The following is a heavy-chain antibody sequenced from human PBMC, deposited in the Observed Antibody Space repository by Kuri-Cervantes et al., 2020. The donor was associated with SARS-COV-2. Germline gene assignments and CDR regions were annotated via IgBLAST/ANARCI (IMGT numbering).Heavy chain of an antibody. V-gene: IGHV1-69*05. J-gene: IGHJ3*02. CDR2: IIPIFGTA. CDR1: GGTFSSYA. Sequence: SVKVSCKASGGTFSSYAISWVRQAPGQGLEWMGGIIPIFGTANYAQKLQGRVTMTTDTSTSTAYMGLRSLRSDDTAVYYCAREGGGDPLVLGFGVVIHDAFDIWGQGTMVTVSS. D-gene: IGHD3-3*01. CDR3: AREGGGDPLVLGFGVVIHDAFDI.